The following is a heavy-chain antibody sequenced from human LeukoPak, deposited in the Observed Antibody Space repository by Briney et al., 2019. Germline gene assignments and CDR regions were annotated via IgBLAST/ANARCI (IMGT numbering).Heavy chain of an antibody. CDR2: IYYSGST. CDR1: GGSISSSSYY. D-gene: IGHD6-6*01. J-gene: IGHJ3*02. Sequence: KPSETLSLTCTVSGGSISSSSYYWGWIRQPPGKGLEWIGSIYYSGSTYYNPSLKSRVTISVDTSKNQFSLKLSSVTAADTAVYYCARVLVVKYSSSPHPHDAFDIRGQGTMVTVSS. V-gene: IGHV4-39*07. CDR3: ARVLVVKYSSSPHPHDAFDI.